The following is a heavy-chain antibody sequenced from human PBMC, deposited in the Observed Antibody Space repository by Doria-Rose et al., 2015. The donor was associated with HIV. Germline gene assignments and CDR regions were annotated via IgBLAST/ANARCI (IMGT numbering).Heavy chain of an antibody. CDR2: IYTNGNT. Sequence: QMQLQESGPGLVKPSQTLSLTCTVSGGSISSGDYYWSWIRQPSGKGLEWIGRIYTNGNTIYNPSLKSRVTISGDRSKNLFSLKLSSVTAADTAVYYCARGYYDSSGHPGFDYWGQGTLVTVSS. CDR3: ARGYYDSSGHPGFDY. D-gene: IGHD3-22*01. CDR1: GGSISSGDYY. V-gene: IGHV4-61*02. J-gene: IGHJ4*02.